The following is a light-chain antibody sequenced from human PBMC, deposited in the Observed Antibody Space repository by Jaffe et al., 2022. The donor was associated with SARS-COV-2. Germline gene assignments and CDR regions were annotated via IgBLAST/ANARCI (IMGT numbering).Light chain of an antibody. J-gene: IGKJ3*01. V-gene: IGKV4-1*01. CDR2: WAS. Sequence: DIVMTQSPDSLAVSLGERAAINCKSSQSILYSSNNLNYLAWYQQKPGQPPKLLISWASTRESGVPDRFSGSGSGTDFTLTISSLQAEDVAVYYCQQYYSSLLTFGPGTKVDIK. CDR3: QQYYSSLLT. CDR1: QSILYSSNNLNY.